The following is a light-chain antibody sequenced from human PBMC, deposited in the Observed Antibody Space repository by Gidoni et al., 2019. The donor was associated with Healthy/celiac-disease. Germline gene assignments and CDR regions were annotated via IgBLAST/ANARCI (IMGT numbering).Light chain of an antibody. CDR2: GAS. V-gene: IGKV3-20*01. CDR1: QSVSSSY. J-gene: IGKJ4*02. CDR3: QQYGSSPT. Sequence: EIVLTRSPGTLSLSPGERATLSCRASQSVSSSYLAWYQQKPGQAPRLLIYGASSRATGIPDRFSGSGSGTDFTLTISRLEPEDFVVYYGQQYGSSPTFGGGTKVEIK.